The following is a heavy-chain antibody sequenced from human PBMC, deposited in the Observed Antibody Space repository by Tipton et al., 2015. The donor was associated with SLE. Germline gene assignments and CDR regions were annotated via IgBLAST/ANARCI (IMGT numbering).Heavy chain of an antibody. J-gene: IGHJ4*02. CDR2: VYSFGNT. D-gene: IGHD3-22*01. CDR3: ARQVVYDTSGYYYFDS. Sequence: TLSLTCTVSGGSISSYYWSWIRQPPGKGLEFIGTVYSFGNTFYNPSLESRVTISVDTSKNQFSLRVNSVTAADTAVYYCARQVVYDTSGYYYFDSWGQGTLVTVSS. V-gene: IGHV4-59*04. CDR1: GGSISSYY.